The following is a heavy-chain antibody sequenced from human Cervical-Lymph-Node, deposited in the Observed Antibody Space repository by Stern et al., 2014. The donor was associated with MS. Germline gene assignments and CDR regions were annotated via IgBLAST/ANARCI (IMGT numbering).Heavy chain of an antibody. CDR1: GDTFINFG. CDR2: FIHLVGTT. V-gene: IGHV1-69*01. J-gene: IGHJ6*02. D-gene: IGHD1-1*01. Sequence: VQLEESGAEVKKPGSSVKVSCTASGDTFINFGISWVRQAPGQGLEWMGGFIHLVGTTHYGEKFQGRLTINADESATTVYMELSSLRSEDTAVYYCARDNDDNGMDVWGQGTTVTVSS. CDR3: ARDNDDNGMDV.